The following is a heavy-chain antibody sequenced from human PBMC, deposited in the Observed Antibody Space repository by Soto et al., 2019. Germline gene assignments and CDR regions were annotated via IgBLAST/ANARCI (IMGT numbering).Heavy chain of an antibody. D-gene: IGHD6-13*01. V-gene: IGHV2-5*02. Sequence: GVGVGWIRQPPGKALEWLALIYWDDDKRYSPSLKTRLTITKDTSKNQVVLTMTNMDPVDTATYSCAHIGVSRWFDFWGQGTLVTVSS. CDR1: GVG. J-gene: IGHJ4*02. CDR3: AHIGVSRWFDF. CDR2: IYWDDDK.